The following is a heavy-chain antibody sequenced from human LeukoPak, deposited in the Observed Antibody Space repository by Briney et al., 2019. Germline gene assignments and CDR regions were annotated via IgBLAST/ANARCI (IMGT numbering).Heavy chain of an antibody. CDR3: ARLGKWLRIFDY. D-gene: IGHD5-12*01. V-gene: IGHV4-34*01. CDR2: INHSGST. J-gene: IGHJ4*02. Sequence: ASETLSLTCAVHGGSFSGYYWTWIRQPPGKGLEWIGEINHSGSTNYNPSLKSRVTISVDTSKNQFSLKLSSVTAADTAVYYCARLGKWLRIFDYWGQGTLVTVSS. CDR1: GGSFSGYY.